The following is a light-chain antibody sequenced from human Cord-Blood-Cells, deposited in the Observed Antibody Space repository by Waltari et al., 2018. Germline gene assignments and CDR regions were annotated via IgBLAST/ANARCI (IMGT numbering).Light chain of an antibody. CDR3: QAWDSSTWV. V-gene: IGLV3-1*01. CDR1: KLGDKY. Sequence: SYELTQPASVSVSPGQTASITCPGDKLGDKYACWYQQKPGQSPVLVIYQDSKRPSGIPERFSGSNSGNTATLTISGTQAMDEADYYCQAWDSSTWVFGGGTKLTVL. J-gene: IGLJ3*02. CDR2: QDS.